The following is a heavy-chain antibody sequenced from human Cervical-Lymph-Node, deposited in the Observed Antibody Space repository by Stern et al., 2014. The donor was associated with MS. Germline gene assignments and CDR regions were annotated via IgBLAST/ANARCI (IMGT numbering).Heavy chain of an antibody. D-gene: IGHD3-9*01. J-gene: IGHJ3*02. CDR3: ARGNYDVLTDNGGHGFDI. Sequence: VQLQESGPGLVKPSQTLSLTCTVSGGSISSGNYYWSWIRQPAGEGLDWNGRIYSSGRTQYNTSLQSRGTQQADTSTNQFSLRPSFVTAADTAVYYCARGNYDVLTDNGGHGFDIWGQGTMVTVSS. V-gene: IGHV4-61*02. CDR2: IYSSGRT. CDR1: GGSISSGNYY.